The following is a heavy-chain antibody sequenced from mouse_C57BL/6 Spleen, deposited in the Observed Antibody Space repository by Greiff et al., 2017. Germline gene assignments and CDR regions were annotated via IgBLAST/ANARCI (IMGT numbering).Heavy chain of an antibody. V-gene: IGHV1-82*01. Sequence: VQLQQSGPELVKPGASVTISCKASGYAFSSSWMNWVKQRPGKGLEWIGRIYPGDGDTNYNGKFKGKATLTADKSSSTAYMQLSRLTSEDSAVYFCAREDYGSFAYWGQGTLVTVSA. CDR1: GYAFSSSW. CDR2: IYPGDGDT. CDR3: AREDYGSFAY. J-gene: IGHJ3*01. D-gene: IGHD1-1*01.